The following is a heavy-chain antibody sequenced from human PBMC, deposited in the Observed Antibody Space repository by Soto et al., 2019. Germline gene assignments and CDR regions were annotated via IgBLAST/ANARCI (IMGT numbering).Heavy chain of an antibody. J-gene: IGHJ4*02. V-gene: IGHV4-34*01. Sequence: QVQLQQWGAGLLKPSETLSLTCAVYGGSFSGYYWSWIRQPPGKGLEWIGEINHSGSTNYNPSPRSRVTISVDTSKNQFSLKLSSVTAADTTVYYCARGGRYFDWRPYYFDYWGQGTLVTVSS. CDR1: GGSFSGYY. CDR3: ARGGRYFDWRPYYFDY. D-gene: IGHD3-9*01. CDR2: INHSGST.